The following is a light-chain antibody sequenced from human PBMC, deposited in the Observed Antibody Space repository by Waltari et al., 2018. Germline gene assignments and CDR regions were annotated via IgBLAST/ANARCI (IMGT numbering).Light chain of an antibody. J-gene: IGLJ1*01. Sequence: QSALTQPPSASGSRGQSVTIPCTGTSSAVGGYNLVSWYQHHPGEAPKLMIFEVNKRPSGVPDRFSGSKSGNTASLTVSGLQAEDDADYYCSSYAGSNNLVFGTGTKVTVL. CDR1: SSAVGGYNL. V-gene: IGLV2-8*01. CDR3: SSYAGSNNLV. CDR2: EVN.